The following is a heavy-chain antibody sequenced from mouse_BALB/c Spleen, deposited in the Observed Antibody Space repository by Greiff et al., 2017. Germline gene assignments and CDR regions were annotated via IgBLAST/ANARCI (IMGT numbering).Heavy chain of an antibody. V-gene: IGHV14-3*02. CDR1: GFNIKDTY. J-gene: IGHJ3*01. D-gene: IGHD2-2*01. CDR2: IDPANGNT. CDR3: ARFPYGYSLAY. Sequence: VQLQQSGAELVKPGASVKLSCTASGFNIKDTYMHWVKQRPEQGLEWIGRIDPANGNTKYDPKFQGKASITADTSSNTAYLQLSSLTSEDTAVYYCARFPYGYSLAYWGQGTLVTVSA.